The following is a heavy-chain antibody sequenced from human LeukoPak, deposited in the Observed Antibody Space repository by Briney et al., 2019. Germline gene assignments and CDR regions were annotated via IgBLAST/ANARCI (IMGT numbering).Heavy chain of an antibody. J-gene: IGHJ5*02. D-gene: IGHD2-2*02. CDR1: GGSISSGGYY. Sequence: PSETLSLTCTVSGGSISSGGYYWSWIRPHPGKGLEWIGYIYDSGSTYYNPSLKSRVTISVDTSKTKFSLKLSSVTPADTAVYYCARSRYCSSTCCYSWFDPWGQGTLVTVSS. CDR3: ARSRYCSSTCCYSWFDP. CDR2: IYDSGST. V-gene: IGHV4-31*03.